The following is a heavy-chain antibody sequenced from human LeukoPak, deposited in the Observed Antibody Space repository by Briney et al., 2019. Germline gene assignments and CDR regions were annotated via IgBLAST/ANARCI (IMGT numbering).Heavy chain of an antibody. CDR3: ASHSVAYCGGDCYSPPDAFDI. CDR2: IYPGDSDT. V-gene: IGHV5-51*01. D-gene: IGHD2-21*02. J-gene: IGHJ3*02. Sequence: GESLKISCKGSGYSSTSYWIGWVRQMPGKGLEWMGIIYPGDSDTRYSPSFQGQVTISADKSISTAYLQWSSLKASDTAMYYCASHSVAYCGGDCYSPPDAFDIWGQETMVTVSS. CDR1: GYSSTSYW.